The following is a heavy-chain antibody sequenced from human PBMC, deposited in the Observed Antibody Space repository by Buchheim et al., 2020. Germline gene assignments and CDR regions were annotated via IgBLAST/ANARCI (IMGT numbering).Heavy chain of an antibody. D-gene: IGHD3-22*01. CDR1: GFTFSSYA. CDR2: ISYDGSNK. J-gene: IGHJ3*02. V-gene: IGHV3-30*04. CDR3: ARDQTPPSITMIVVVPSAFDI. Sequence: QVQLVESGGGVVQPGRSLRLSCAASGFTFSSYAMHWVRQAPGKGLEWVAVISYDGSNKYYADSVKGRFTISRDNSKNTLYLQMNSLRAEDTAVYYCARDQTPPSITMIVVVPSAFDIWGQGT.